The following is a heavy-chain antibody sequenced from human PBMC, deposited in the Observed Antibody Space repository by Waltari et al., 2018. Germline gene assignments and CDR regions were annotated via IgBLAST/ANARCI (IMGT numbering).Heavy chain of an antibody. Sequence: QVQLVQSGAEVKKPGASVKVSCKASGYTFTGYYMHWVRQAPGQGLEWMGGVKPNSGGTNYAQKFQGRVTMTRDTSISTAYMGLSRLRSDDTAVYYCATPFIGYCSGGSCYPWGQGTLVTVSS. CDR2: VKPNSGGT. CDR1: GYTFTGYY. J-gene: IGHJ4*02. V-gene: IGHV1-2*02. CDR3: ATPFIGYCSGGSCYP. D-gene: IGHD2-15*01.